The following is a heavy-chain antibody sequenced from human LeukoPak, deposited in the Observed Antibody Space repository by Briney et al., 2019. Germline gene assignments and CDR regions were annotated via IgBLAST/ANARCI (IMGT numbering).Heavy chain of an antibody. CDR1: AGSISSFY. CDR3: ARDRLGYCSSTSCFDAFDI. CDR2: MYHGGSP. D-gene: IGHD2-2*01. V-gene: IGHV4-59*12. J-gene: IGHJ3*02. Sequence: KPSETLSLTCTVSAGSISSFYWSWIRQSPEKGLEWIGYMYHGGSPKYNPSLKSRFTISVDTSENHFSLTLTSVTAADTAVYYCARDRLGYCSSTSCFDAFDIWGQGTMVTVSS.